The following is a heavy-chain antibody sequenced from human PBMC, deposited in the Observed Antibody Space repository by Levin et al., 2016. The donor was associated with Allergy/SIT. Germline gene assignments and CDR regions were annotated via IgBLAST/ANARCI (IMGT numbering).Heavy chain of an antibody. CDR2: IIPIFGTA. CDR3: AREGVYGSGSSYYYYGMDV. Sequence: WVRQAPGQGLEWMGGIIPIFGTANYAQKFQGRVTITADESTSTAYMELSSLRSDDTAVYYCAREGVYGSGSSYYYYGMDVWGQGTTVTVSS. D-gene: IGHD3-10*01. V-gene: IGHV1-69*01. J-gene: IGHJ6*02.